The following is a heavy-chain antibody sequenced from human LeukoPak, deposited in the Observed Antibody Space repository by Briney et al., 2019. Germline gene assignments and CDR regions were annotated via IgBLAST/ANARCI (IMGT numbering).Heavy chain of an antibody. V-gene: IGHV4-30-4*01. D-gene: IGHD2-15*01. CDR1: GGSISSGDHY. Sequence: SQTLSLTCTVSGGSISSGDHYWSWIRQPPGKGLEWIGYVYYSGSTYYNPSLKSRVTISVDTSKNQFSLKLSSVTAADTAVYYCARDGYCSGGSCYYFDYWGQGTLVTVSS. CDR2: VYYSGST. J-gene: IGHJ4*02. CDR3: ARDGYCSGGSCYYFDY.